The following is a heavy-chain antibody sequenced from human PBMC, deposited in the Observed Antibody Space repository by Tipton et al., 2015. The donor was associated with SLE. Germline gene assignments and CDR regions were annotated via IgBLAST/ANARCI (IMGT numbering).Heavy chain of an antibody. Sequence: TLSLTCTVSGGSIRSGVYYWSWIRQHPGKGLEWIGYIHDSGATFYNPSLRSRSAISVDTSQNQFSLRLTSATAADTAIYYCARHPGASFDFWGQGILVTASS. J-gene: IGHJ4*02. V-gene: IGHV4-31*03. CDR2: IHDSGAT. CDR1: GGSIRSGVYY. CDR3: ARHPGASFDF.